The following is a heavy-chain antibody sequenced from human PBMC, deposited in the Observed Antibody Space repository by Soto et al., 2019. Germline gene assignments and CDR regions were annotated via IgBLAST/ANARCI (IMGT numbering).Heavy chain of an antibody. J-gene: IGHJ6*02. CDR1: GGSVSSGDYF. Sequence: SETLSLTCTVSGGSVSSGDYFWSWLWQSPGKRLEWIAYIYYSGSTNYNPSLKSRATISVDTSKSQVSLTLTSMTAADAALYYCARSPNYYYYGFDVWGQGTAVTVSS. CDR2: IYYSGST. V-gene: IGHV4-61*08. D-gene: IGHD3-10*01. CDR3: ARSPNYYYYGFDV.